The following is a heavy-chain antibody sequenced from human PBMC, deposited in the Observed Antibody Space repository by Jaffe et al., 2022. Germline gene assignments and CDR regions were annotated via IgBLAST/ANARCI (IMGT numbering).Heavy chain of an antibody. CDR3: ARGRVRGDGDYVSAIDY. Sequence: QVQLQQWGAGLLKPSETLSLTCAVYGGSFSGYYWSWIRQPPGKGLEWIGEINHSGSTNYNPSLKSRVTISVDTSKNQFSLKLSSVTAADTAVYYCARGRVRGDGDYVSAIDYWGQGTLVTVSS. D-gene: IGHD4-17*01. V-gene: IGHV4-34*01. J-gene: IGHJ4*02. CDR2: INHSGST. CDR1: GGSFSGYY.